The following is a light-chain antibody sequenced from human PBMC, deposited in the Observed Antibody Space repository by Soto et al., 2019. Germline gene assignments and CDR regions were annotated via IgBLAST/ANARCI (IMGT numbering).Light chain of an antibody. CDR3: QQYYTYWIM. Sequence: MTQSPSTLSSSLVYIVIITCLASQSISDYLAWYQQKPGKAPKLLIYDASNLESGVPSTFSGSGSGTEFTLTISSLQPDDFATYYCQQYYTYWIMFGQGTKVDIK. CDR1: QSISDY. V-gene: IGKV1-5*01. J-gene: IGKJ1*01. CDR2: DAS.